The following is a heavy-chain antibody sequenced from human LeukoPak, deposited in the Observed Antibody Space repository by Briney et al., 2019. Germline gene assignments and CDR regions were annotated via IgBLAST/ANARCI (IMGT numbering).Heavy chain of an antibody. CDR3: AKDGGFQDTIFGYDY. CDR1: GLTICRHW. V-gene: IGHV3-43D*04. Sequence: PGGSLRLSCVASGLTICRHWMSWVRQAPGKGLEWVSLISWDGGSTYYADSVKGRFTISRDNSKNSLYLQMNSLRAEDTALYYCAKDGGFQDTIFGYDYWGQGTLVTVSS. J-gene: IGHJ4*02. CDR2: ISWDGGST. D-gene: IGHD3-3*01.